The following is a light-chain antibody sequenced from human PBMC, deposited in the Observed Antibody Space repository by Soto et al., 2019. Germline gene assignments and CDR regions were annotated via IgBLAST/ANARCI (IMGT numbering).Light chain of an antibody. CDR2: RAS. J-gene: IGKJ3*01. CDR1: QSIGDW. V-gene: IGKV1-5*03. Sequence: DVQMAQSPSTLSASVGDRVTSTCRASQSIGDWLAWFQQKPGKAPALLIYRASYLESGVPSRFSGSGSGTEFTLTISSLQPDDFSTYYCQHYSTYSGTFGPGTTVEIK. CDR3: QHYSTYSGT.